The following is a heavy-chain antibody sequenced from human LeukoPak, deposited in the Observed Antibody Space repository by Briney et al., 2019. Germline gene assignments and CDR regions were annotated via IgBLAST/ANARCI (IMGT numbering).Heavy chain of an antibody. J-gene: IGHJ4*02. CDR1: GYTFTIYY. V-gene: IGHV1-46*01. Sequence: ASVNVSCKASGYTFTIYYIHWVRQAPGQGLEWMGIINPSGGSRSYAQQFQGRVTMTRDTSTSTVYMELSSLRSEDTAVYYCARRIAVAGKTAFDYWGQGTLVTVSS. D-gene: IGHD6-19*01. CDR3: ARRIAVAGKTAFDY. CDR2: INPSGGSR.